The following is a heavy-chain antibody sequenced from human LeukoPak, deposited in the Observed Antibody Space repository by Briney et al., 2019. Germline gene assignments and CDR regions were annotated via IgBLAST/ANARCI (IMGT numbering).Heavy chain of an antibody. V-gene: IGHV4-34*01. CDR1: GGSFSGYY. J-gene: IGHJ4*02. Sequence: ASETLSLTCAVYGGSFSGYYWSWIRQPPGKGLEWIGEINHSGSTNYNPSLKSRVTISVDTSKNQFSLKLSSVTAADTAVYYCARAGTFGGVIEGPFDYWGQGTLVTVSS. D-gene: IGHD3-16*02. CDR3: ARAGTFGGVIEGPFDY. CDR2: INHSGST.